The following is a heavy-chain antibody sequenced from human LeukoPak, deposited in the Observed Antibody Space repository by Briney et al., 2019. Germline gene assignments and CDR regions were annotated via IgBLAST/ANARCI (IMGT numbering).Heavy chain of an antibody. Sequence: GGSLRLSCAASGFTFSSYAMHWVRQAPGKGLEWVAVISYDGSNKYYADSVKGRFTISRDNSKNTLYLQMNSLRAEDTAVYYCARWDSGYDYYFDYWGQGTLATVSS. CDR1: GFTFSSYA. J-gene: IGHJ4*02. D-gene: IGHD5-12*01. CDR2: ISYDGSNK. V-gene: IGHV3-30-3*01. CDR3: ARWDSGYDYYFDY.